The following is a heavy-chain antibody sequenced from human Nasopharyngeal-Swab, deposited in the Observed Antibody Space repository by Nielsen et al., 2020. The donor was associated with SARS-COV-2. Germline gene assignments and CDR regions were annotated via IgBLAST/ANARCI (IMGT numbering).Heavy chain of an antibody. J-gene: IGHJ4*02. CDR2: INWNGGST. CDR3: ARDSLDILTGYYTDY. Sequence: GGSLTLSCAASGFTFDEYGMSWVLQALGKGLEWVSGINWNGGSTGYADSVKGRFTISRDNAKNSLYLQMYSLRAEDTALYYCARDSLDILTGYYTDYWGQGTLVTVSS. D-gene: IGHD3-9*01. V-gene: IGHV3-20*04. CDR1: GFTFDEYG.